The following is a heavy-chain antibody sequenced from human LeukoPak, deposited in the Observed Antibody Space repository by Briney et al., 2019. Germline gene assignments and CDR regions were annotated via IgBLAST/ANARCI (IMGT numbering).Heavy chain of an antibody. CDR2: ISSSSNYI. CDR3: ARVSILIVPYYAFDI. D-gene: IGHD2/OR15-2a*01. J-gene: IGHJ3*02. Sequence: GGSLRLSCAASGFTFDTYWMSWVRQAPGKGLEWVSSISSSSNYIYYADSVKGRFTISRDNAKNSLYLQMNSLRAEDTAVYYCARVSILIVPYYAFDIWGQGTMVTVSS. CDR1: GFTFDTYW. V-gene: IGHV3-21*01.